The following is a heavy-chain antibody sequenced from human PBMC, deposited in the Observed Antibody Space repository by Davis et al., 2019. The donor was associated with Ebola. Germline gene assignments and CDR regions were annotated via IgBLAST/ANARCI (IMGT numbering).Heavy chain of an antibody. D-gene: IGHD2-15*01. V-gene: IGHV3-53*01. CDR2: IYSGGST. CDR3: ARDEDSKNAFDI. CDR1: GFTVSSNY. Sequence: PGGSLRLSCAASGFTVSSNYMSWLRQAPGKGLEWVSVIYSGGSTYYADSVKGRFTISRDNSKNTLYLQMNSLRAEDTAVYYCARDEDSKNAFDIWGQGTMVTVSS. J-gene: IGHJ3*02.